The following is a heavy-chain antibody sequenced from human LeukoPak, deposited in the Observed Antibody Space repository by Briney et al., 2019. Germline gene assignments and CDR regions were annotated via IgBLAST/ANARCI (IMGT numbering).Heavy chain of an antibody. CDR1: GASISSNNYY. Sequence: SETLSLSCVVSGASISSNNYYWAWIRQPPGKGLEWVMSVYRGGSTSYNPSLKSRVTMSVATSKNHFTLKLNSVTAADTAVYSCAGHKYYNFWGSFNWFDPWGQGILVTVSS. J-gene: IGHJ5*02. CDR2: VYRGGST. D-gene: IGHD3-3*01. CDR3: AGHKYYNFWGSFNWFDP. V-gene: IGHV4-39*01.